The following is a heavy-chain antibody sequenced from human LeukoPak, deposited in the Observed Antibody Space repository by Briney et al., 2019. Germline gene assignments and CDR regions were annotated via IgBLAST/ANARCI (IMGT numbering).Heavy chain of an antibody. J-gene: IGHJ3*02. V-gene: IGHV3-21*01. CDR1: GFTFSTYT. CDR3: AREGTDAFDI. Sequence: PGGSLRLSCGASGFTFSTYTTNWVRQAPGEWLGWDSSISSSSNYIYYADSVKGRFTNSSDNAKNSLYLQMNSQRAEDTAVYYCAREGTDAFDIWGQGTMVTVSS. CDR2: ISSSSNYI.